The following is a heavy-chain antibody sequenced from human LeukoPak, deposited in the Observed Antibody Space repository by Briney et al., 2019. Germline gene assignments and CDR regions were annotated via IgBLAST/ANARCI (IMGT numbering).Heavy chain of an antibody. V-gene: IGHV3-48*03. J-gene: IGHJ3*02. CDR2: ISSSTSHT. CDR3: ARDVSSPTRAFDI. CDR1: GFTLSTYE. Sequence: GGSLRPSCAASGFTLSTYEMTWVRQAPGKGLEWVSFISSSTSHTFYADSVKGRFTIFRDTAKNSLYLQMNNLRGEDTALYYCARDVSSPTRAFDIWGQGTMVAVS. D-gene: IGHD2-15*01.